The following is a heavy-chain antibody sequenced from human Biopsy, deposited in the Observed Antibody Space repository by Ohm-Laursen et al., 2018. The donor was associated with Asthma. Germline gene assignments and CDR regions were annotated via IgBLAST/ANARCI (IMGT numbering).Heavy chain of an antibody. J-gene: IGHJ6*02. Sequence: SLRLSCAASGFTFSSYGIHWVRQAPGKGLEWVAVIWYDGGYKDNVDSVKGRFTFSRDNSKNTLYLQMNSLRAEDTAVYYCARDLGTTRMDVWGQGTTVTVSS. CDR1: GFTFSSYG. D-gene: IGHD1-1*01. CDR2: IWYDGGYK. CDR3: ARDLGTTRMDV. V-gene: IGHV3-33*01.